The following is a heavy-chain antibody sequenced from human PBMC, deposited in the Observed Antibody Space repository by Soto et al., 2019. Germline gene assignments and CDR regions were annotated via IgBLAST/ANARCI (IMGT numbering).Heavy chain of an antibody. J-gene: IGHJ4*02. V-gene: IGHV3-74*01. CDR1: GFLFSTYW. CDR2: IKSDGSST. Sequence: EVQLVESGGGLVQPGGSLRLSCEASGFLFSTYWMFWVRQAPRKGLLWVSRIKSDGSSTSYADSVKGRFTISRDNAKNTLCLQMTCLRAEDTAVYYCAIGGGDYNYVDYWGQGILVTVSS. D-gene: IGHD2-21*01. CDR3: AIGGGDYNYVDY.